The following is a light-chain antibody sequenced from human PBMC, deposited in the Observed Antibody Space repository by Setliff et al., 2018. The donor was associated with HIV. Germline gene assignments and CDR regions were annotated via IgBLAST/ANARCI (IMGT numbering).Light chain of an antibody. J-gene: IGLJ1*01. Sequence: QSALTQPASVSGSPGQSITLSCTGTISDVENYNLVSWYQQHPGKAPKLMIAEVSKRPSGVSNRFSGSKSGNTASLTISGLQAEDEADYYCCSYAGGNTFVFGTGTRSPS. CDR3: CSYAGGNTFV. CDR2: EVS. CDR1: ISDVENYNL. V-gene: IGLV2-23*02.